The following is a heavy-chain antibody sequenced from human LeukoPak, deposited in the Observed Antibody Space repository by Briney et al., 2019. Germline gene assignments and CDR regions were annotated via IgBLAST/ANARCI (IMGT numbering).Heavy chain of an antibody. CDR1: GGSISIYS. CDR3: ASLSTTWKTFDY. CDR2: IYVSGST. Sequence: SETLSLTCTVSGGSISIYSWTWIRQPAGKRLEWIGRIYVSGSTNYNPSLKSRVTMSVDTSKNQFSLKLSSVTAADTALYYCASLSTTWKTFDYWGLGTPVTVSS. J-gene: IGHJ4*02. D-gene: IGHD6-13*01. V-gene: IGHV4-4*07.